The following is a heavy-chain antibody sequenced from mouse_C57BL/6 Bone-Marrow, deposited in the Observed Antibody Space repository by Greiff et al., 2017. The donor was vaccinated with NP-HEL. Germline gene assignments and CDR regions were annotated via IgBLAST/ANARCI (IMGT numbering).Heavy chain of an antibody. Sequence: QVQLKQSGAELVKPGASVKMSCKASGYTFTTYPIEWMKQNHGKSLEWIGNFHPYNDDTKYNEKFKGKATLTVEKSSSTVYLGLSRLTSDDSAVYYCARGGHYYGSSYPYWYFDVWGTGTTVTVSS. CDR3: ARGGHYYGSSYPYWYFDV. D-gene: IGHD1-1*01. CDR2: FHPYNDDT. J-gene: IGHJ1*03. V-gene: IGHV1-47*01. CDR1: GYTFTTYP.